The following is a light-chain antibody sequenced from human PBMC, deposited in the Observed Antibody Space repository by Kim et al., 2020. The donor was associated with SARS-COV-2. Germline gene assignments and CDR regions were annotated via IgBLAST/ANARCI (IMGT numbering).Light chain of an antibody. Sequence: GQSVTISCSGTSSDVGGYYYVSWYQQHPGRAPKLMIYEVSKRPSGVPDRFSGSKSGNTASLTVSGLQAEDEAAYYCSSYAGSNNLVFGGGTQLTVL. J-gene: IGLJ2*01. V-gene: IGLV2-8*01. CDR1: SSDVGGYYY. CDR3: SSYAGSNNLV. CDR2: EVS.